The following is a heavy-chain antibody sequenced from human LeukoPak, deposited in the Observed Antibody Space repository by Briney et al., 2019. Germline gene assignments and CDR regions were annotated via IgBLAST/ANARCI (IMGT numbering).Heavy chain of an antibody. CDR3: ARDTTTTGFSWELDY. Sequence: PGGSLRLSCAASGFTVSSNYMSWVRQAPGKGLEWVSVIYSGGSTYYADSVKGRFTISRDNSKNTLYLQKNNLRAEDTAVYYCARDTTTTGFSWELDYWGQGTLVTVSS. CDR2: IYSGGST. CDR1: GFTVSSNY. J-gene: IGHJ4*02. D-gene: IGHD1-1*01. V-gene: IGHV3-53*01.